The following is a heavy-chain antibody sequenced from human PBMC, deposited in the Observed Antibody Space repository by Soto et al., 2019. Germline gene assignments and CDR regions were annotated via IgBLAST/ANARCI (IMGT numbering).Heavy chain of an antibody. CDR3: ATGYSEDAFDI. D-gene: IGHD3-9*01. J-gene: IGHJ3*02. V-gene: IGHV3-74*01. CDR2: INSDGSST. Sequence: PGGSLRLSCAASGVTFSSYWMHWVRQAPGKGLVWVSRINSDGSSTSYADSVKGRFTISRDNAKNTLYLQMNSLRAEDTAVYYCATGYSEDAFDIWGQGTMVTVSS. CDR1: GVTFSSYW.